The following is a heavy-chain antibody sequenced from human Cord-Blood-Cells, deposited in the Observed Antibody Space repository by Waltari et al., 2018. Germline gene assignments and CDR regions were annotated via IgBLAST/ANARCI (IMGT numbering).Heavy chain of an antibody. V-gene: IGHV4-34*01. CDR1: GGSFSGYY. CDR3: ARVGPESRGLDYFDY. Sequence: QVQLQQWGAGLLKPSETLSLTCAVYGGSFSGYYWSWIRQPPGKGLEWIGEINHSGSTNYNPSLKSRVTISVDTSKNQFSLKLSSVTAADTAVYYRARVGPESRGLDYFDYWGQGTLVTVSS. J-gene: IGHJ4*02. CDR2: INHSGST. D-gene: IGHD2-21*01.